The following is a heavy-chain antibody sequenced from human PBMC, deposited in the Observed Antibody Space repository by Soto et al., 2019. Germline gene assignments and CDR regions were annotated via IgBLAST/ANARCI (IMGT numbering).Heavy chain of an antibody. CDR2: INHGGST. CDR3: ARFGSGYDSY. Sequence: PSETLSLTCAVYGGSFSGYYWSWIRQPPGKGLEWIGEINHGGSTNYNPSLKSRVTISVDTSKNQFSLKLSSVTAADTAVYYCARFGSGYDSYWGQGTLVTVSS. J-gene: IGHJ4*02. CDR1: GGSFSGYY. D-gene: IGHD5-12*01. V-gene: IGHV4-34*01.